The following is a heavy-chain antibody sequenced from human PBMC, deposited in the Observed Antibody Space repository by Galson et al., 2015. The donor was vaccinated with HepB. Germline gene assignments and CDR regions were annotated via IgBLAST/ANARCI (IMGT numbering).Heavy chain of an antibody. CDR2: ISSDGTNK. D-gene: IGHD2-2*01. J-gene: IGHJ4*02. CDR1: RFSFSTYA. CDR3: ARGRVVPDGMPAVFDS. Sequence: SLRLSCAASRFSFSTYAMHWVRQTPGKGLEWVAIISSDGTNKYYADSVKGRFTISRDNSKNTLYLQLKSLRFEDTAIYSCARGRVVPDGMPAVFDSWGRGTLVTVSA. V-gene: IGHV3-30*04.